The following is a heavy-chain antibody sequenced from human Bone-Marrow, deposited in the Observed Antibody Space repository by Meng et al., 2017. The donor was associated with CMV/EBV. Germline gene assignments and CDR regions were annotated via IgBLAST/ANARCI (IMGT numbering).Heavy chain of an antibody. CDR2: ISSSSSTI. CDR3: ARAGIVVVPAAIPHRAFDI. J-gene: IGHJ3*02. CDR1: GFTFSSYW. D-gene: IGHD2-2*02. Sequence: GESLKISCAASGFTFSSYWMSWVRQAPGKGLEWVSYISSSSSTIYYADSVKGRFTISRDNAKNSLYLQMNSLRAEDTAVYYCARAGIVVVPAAIPHRAFDIWGQGTMVTFSS. V-gene: IGHV3-48*04.